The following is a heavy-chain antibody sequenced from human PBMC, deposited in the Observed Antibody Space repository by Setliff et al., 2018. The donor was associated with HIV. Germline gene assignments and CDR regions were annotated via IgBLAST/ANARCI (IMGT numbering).Heavy chain of an antibody. CDR3: ASGRGAKAGYDYFGS. D-gene: IGHD5-12*01. V-gene: IGHV4-31*03. J-gene: IGHJ4*02. CDR2: IYYSGAT. Sequence: PSETLSLTCTVSGDSISSGGYYWSWIRQLPGKGLEWIGYIYYSGATYYNPSLKNRVTISLDTSKSQFSLKLTSVTAADTALYYCASGRGAKAGYDYFGSWGQGTLVTVSS. CDR1: GDSISSGGYY.